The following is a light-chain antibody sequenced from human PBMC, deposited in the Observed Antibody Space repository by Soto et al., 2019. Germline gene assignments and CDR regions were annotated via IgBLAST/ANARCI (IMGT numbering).Light chain of an antibody. CDR3: CSYAGSSTYV. CDR1: SSDVGSYNL. V-gene: IGLV2-23*02. CDR2: EVS. Sequence: VLTQPASVSGSPGQSITISCTGTSSDVGSYNLVSWYQQHPGKAPKLMIYEVSKRPPGVSNRFSGSKSGNTASLTISGLQAEDEADYYCCSYAGSSTYVFRTGTKVPVL. J-gene: IGLJ1*01.